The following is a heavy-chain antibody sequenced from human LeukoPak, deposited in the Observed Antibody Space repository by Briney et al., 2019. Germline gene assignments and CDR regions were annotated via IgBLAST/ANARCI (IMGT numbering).Heavy chain of an antibody. CDR3: ARDGITMRLGGHWFDP. Sequence: GGSLRLSCAASGFTFSSYWMSWVRQAPGKGLEWVANIKQDGSEKYYVDSVKGRFTISRDNAKNSLYLQMNSLRAEDTAVYYCARDGITMRLGGHWFDPWGQGTLVTVSS. J-gene: IGHJ5*02. CDR1: GFTFSSYW. CDR2: IKQDGSEK. D-gene: IGHD3-22*01. V-gene: IGHV3-7*01.